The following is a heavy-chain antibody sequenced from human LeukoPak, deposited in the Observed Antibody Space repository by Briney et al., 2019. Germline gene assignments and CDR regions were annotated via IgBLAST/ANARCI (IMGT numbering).Heavy chain of an antibody. Sequence: SETLSLTCTVSGGSISSYYWSWIRQPAGKGLEWIGRIYTSGSTNYNPSLKSRVTMSVDTSKNQFSLKLSSVTAADTAVYYCARGLAPENYYDSSGYYPGYWGQGTLVTVSS. J-gene: IGHJ4*02. CDR1: GGSISSYY. V-gene: IGHV4-4*07. CDR2: IYTSGST. CDR3: ARGLAPENYYDSSGYYPGY. D-gene: IGHD3-22*01.